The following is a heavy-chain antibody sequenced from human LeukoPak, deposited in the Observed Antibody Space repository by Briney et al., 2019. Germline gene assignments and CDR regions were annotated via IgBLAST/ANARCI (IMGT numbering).Heavy chain of an antibody. CDR3: ATDRNSGKYYDY. Sequence: GGSLRLSCAASGFTFSSYSMNWVRQAPGKGLEWVSHITASGTAMFYSDSVKGRFTISRDNAKNSLYLQMNSLRDEDTAVYYCATDRNSGKYYDYWGQGTLVTVSS. D-gene: IGHD1-26*01. J-gene: IGHJ4*02. V-gene: IGHV3-48*02. CDR2: ITASGTAM. CDR1: GFTFSSYS.